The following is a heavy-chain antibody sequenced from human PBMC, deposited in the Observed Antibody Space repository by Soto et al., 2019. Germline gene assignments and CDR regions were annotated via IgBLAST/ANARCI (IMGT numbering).Heavy chain of an antibody. D-gene: IGHD3-10*01. CDR3: AKASGWFGEFDY. J-gene: IGHJ4*02. CDR1: GFVFTTYA. CDR2: VSDGGGNK. Sequence: GGSLRLSCAASGFVFTTYAIHWVRQAPGKGLEWVAAVSDGGGNKDYVDSVRGRFTVSRDNSKNTVDLQMNSLRAEDTAVYYCAKASGWFGEFDYWGQGTLVTVS. V-gene: IGHV3-30*18.